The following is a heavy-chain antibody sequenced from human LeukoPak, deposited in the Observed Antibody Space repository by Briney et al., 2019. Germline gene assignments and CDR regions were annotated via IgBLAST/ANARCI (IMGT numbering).Heavy chain of an antibody. V-gene: IGHV4-39*01. CDR3: ARRIPGFFFDY. CDR2: IYYSEIT. D-gene: IGHD2-21*01. J-gene: IGHJ4*02. CDR1: GDSIYSSNYY. Sequence: PSETLSLTCTVSGDSIYSSNYYWGWIRQPPGKGLEWIGSIYYSEITYYSPSLKSRVTISVDTSKNQFSLNLSSVTAADTAVYYCARRIPGFFFDYWGQGTLVTVSS.